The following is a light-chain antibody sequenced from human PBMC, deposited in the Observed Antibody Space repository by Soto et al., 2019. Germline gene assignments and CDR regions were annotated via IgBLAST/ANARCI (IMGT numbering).Light chain of an antibody. Sequence: DIQMTQSPSSXXASVGDRVTXXXXASQGIRXDLGWYQQKPGKAPKRLIYAASSLQSGVPSRFSGSGSGTEFTLTISSLQPEDFATYYCLQHNSYPRTFGQGTKLEIK. CDR2: AAS. CDR1: QGIRXD. V-gene: IGKV1-17*01. J-gene: IGKJ2*02. CDR3: LQHNSYPRT.